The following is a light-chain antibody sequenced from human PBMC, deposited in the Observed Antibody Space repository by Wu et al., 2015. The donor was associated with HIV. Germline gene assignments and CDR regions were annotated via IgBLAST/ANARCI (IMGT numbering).Light chain of an antibody. CDR1: QGISNS. Sequence: DIQMTQSPSSLSASIGDRVTITCRASQGISNSLAWYQQKPGKLPKLLIYAASTLQSGVPSRFSGSGSGTDFTPTISSLQPEDVATYYCQNYNNAPWTFGQGTKVEIK. CDR3: QNYNNAPWT. V-gene: IGKV1-27*01. J-gene: IGKJ1*01. CDR2: AAS.